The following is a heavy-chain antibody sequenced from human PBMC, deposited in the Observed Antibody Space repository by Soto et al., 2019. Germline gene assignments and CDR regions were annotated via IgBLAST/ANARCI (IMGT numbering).Heavy chain of an antibody. Sequence: GGSLRLSCAASGFPFSSNGMNWVRQAPGKGLEWVSGIRSDGDTTYNADSVKGRFTVSRDTSKNTVYLQMNSLRVEDTAIYYCAKGKGVGATPDGANCWGQGTLVTVSS. J-gene: IGHJ4*02. D-gene: IGHD1-26*01. V-gene: IGHV3-23*01. CDR2: IRSDGDTT. CDR1: GFPFSSNG. CDR3: AKGKGVGATPDGANC.